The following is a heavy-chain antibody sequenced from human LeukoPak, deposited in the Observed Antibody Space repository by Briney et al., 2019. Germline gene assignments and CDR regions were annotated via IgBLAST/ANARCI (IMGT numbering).Heavy chain of an antibody. CDR2: IIPIFGTA. CDR3: AREEPRDGSGYY. V-gene: IGHV1-69*13. CDR1: GGTFSIYA. J-gene: IGHJ4*02. Sequence: ASVKVSFTASGGTFSIYAISWVRQAPGQGLEWMGGIIPIFGTASYAQKFQGRVTITADESTSTAYMELSSLRSEDTAVYYCAREEPRDGSGYYWGQGTLVTVSS. D-gene: IGHD3-22*01.